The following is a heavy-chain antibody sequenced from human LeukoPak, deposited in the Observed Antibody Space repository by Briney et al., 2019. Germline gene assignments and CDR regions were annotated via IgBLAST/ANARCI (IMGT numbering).Heavy chain of an antibody. CDR3: TQGLDAFDI. Sequence: PGGSLRLSCTASGFTFGDYAMSWVRQAPGKGLEWVGFIRSKAYGGTTEYAASVKGRFTISRDDSKSIAYLQMNSLKTEDTAVYYCTQGLDAFDIWGQGTMVTVSS. CDR2: IRSKAYGGTT. V-gene: IGHV3-49*04. CDR1: GFTFGDYA. J-gene: IGHJ3*02.